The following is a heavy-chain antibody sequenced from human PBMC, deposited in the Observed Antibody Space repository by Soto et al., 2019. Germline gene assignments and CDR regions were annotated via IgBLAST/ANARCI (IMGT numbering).Heavy chain of an antibody. J-gene: IGHJ4*02. CDR3: ARDVRGGNFDY. V-gene: IGHV1-18*01. Sequence: QVQLVQSGAEVKKPGASVKVSCKASGYTFLSYGISWVRQAPGQGVDWMGWISAYNGNTNYAQKRQGRVTMTTDTSTSTDYMELRSLRSDDTAVYYCARDVRGGNFDYWGQGTLVTVSS. D-gene: IGHD3-16*01. CDR1: GYTFLSYG. CDR2: ISAYNGNT.